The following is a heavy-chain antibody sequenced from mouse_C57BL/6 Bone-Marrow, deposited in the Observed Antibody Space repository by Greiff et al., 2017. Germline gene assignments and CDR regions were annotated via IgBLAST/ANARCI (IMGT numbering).Heavy chain of an antibody. Sequence: QVQLQQPGAELVMPGASVKLSCKDSGYTFTSYWMHWVKKRPGQGLEWIGEIDPSDSYTNYNQKFKGKSTLTVDKSSSTAYMQLSSLTSEDSAVYYCAILLRYTFDVWGTGTTVTVSS. V-gene: IGHV1-69*01. D-gene: IGHD1-1*01. CDR2: IDPSDSYT. J-gene: IGHJ1*03. CDR3: AILLRYTFDV. CDR1: GYTFTSYW.